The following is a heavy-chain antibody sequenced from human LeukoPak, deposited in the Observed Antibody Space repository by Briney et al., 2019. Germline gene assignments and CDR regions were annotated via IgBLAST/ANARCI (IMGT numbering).Heavy chain of an antibody. Sequence: SETLSLTCAVYGGSYSGYYWSWIRQPPGKGLEWIGEINHSGSTNYNPYLKSRVTISVDTSKNQFSLKLSSVTAADTAVYYCARGNRAYGDYVHVAYFDYWGQGTLVTVSS. CDR2: INHSGST. J-gene: IGHJ4*02. V-gene: IGHV4-34*01. CDR1: GGSYSGYY. D-gene: IGHD4-17*01. CDR3: ARGNRAYGDYVHVAYFDY.